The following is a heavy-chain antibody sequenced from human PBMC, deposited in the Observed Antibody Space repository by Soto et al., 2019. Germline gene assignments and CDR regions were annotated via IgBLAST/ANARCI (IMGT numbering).Heavy chain of an antibody. Sequence: EMQLVESGGALVKPGGSLRLSCAASGFGFSYAWMNWVRQAPGKGLEWVGRIKSKTDGETTNYAAAVKGRFIISRDDSKNTLYLQMNSLRTEDTAVYHCLTLGDGYWGQGTLVTVSS. CDR3: LTLGDGY. D-gene: IGHD3-10*01. CDR2: IKSKTDGETT. J-gene: IGHJ4*02. CDR1: GFGFSYAW. V-gene: IGHV3-15*07.